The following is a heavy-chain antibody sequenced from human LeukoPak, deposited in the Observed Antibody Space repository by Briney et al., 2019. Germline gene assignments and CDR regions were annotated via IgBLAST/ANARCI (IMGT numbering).Heavy chain of an antibody. J-gene: IGHJ4*02. CDR2: IYYSGST. Sequence: SETLSLTCTVSGGSISSSSYYWGWIRQPPGKGLEWIGSIYYSGSTYYNPSLKSRVTISVDTSKNQFSLKLTSVTAADTAVYYCARREHSHGYFDYWGQGALVTVSS. D-gene: IGHD5-18*01. CDR3: ARREHSHGYFDY. V-gene: IGHV4-39*01. CDR1: GGSISSSSYY.